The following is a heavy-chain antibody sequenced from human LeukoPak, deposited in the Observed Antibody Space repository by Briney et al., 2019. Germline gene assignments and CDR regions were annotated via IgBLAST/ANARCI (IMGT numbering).Heavy chain of an antibody. V-gene: IGHV4-34*01. CDR2: INHRGSS. Sequence: SSETLSLTCGVFGGSFSGYYWTWLRQPPGKGLEWIGQINHRGSSHYNPSLRSRVTISVDTSRTQFSLKLTSVTAADTAVYYCARRWNYGRNYYIDVWGKGATVSVSS. CDR1: GGSFSGYY. J-gene: IGHJ6*03. D-gene: IGHD1-7*01. CDR3: ARRWNYGRNYYIDV.